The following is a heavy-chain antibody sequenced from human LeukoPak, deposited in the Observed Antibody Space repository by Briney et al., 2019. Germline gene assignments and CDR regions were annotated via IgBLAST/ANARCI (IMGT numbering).Heavy chain of an antibody. CDR1: GFTFSSYE. V-gene: IGHV3-48*03. Sequence: GGSLRLSCAASGFTFSSYEMNWVRQAPGKGLEWVSYISSSGSTIYYADSVKGRFTISRDNAKNSLYLQMDSLRAEDTAVYYCARGSWAVRKGLWFGELFPNLFDCWGQGTLVTVSS. D-gene: IGHD3-10*01. CDR2: ISSSGSTI. J-gene: IGHJ4*02. CDR3: ARGSWAVRKGLWFGELFPNLFDC.